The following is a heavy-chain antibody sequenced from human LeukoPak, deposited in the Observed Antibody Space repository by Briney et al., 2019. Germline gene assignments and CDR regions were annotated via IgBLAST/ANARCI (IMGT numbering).Heavy chain of an antibody. V-gene: IGHV3-33*01. D-gene: IGHD1-20*01. J-gene: IGHJ4*02. CDR1: GFTFNSYG. CDR2: IWYDGSNK. Sequence: GALRLSCAASGFTFNSYGMHWVRQAPGKGLEWVALIWYDGSNKYYADSVKGRFTTSRDSSKNMLYLQMNSLRAEDTAVYYCARDSISNWNDLDDWGQGTLVTVSS. CDR3: ARDSISNWNDLDD.